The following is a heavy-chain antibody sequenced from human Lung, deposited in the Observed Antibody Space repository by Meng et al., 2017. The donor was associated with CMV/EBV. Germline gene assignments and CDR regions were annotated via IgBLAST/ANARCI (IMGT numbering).Heavy chain of an antibody. D-gene: IGHD3-3*01. Sequence: GGSLRLSCAASGFSFSDYAMHWVRQAPGKGLEWVTFNRHDGTNKYYAESVKGQFTISRDNSKSTLYLHMNRLRPEDTAVYYCAKGERQFCSSFNCHYQYYGMDVWXQGTTVXVSS. CDR2: NRHDGTNK. J-gene: IGHJ6*02. CDR1: GFSFSDYA. CDR3: AKGERQFCSSFNCHYQYYGMDV. V-gene: IGHV3-30*02.